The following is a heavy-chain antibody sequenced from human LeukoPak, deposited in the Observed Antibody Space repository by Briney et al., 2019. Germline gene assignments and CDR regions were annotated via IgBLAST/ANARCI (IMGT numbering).Heavy chain of an antibody. CDR3: TRDLNSGGSC. CDR2: IHSGGNT. D-gene: IGHD2-15*01. V-gene: IGHV3-53*01. Sequence: ETLSLTCAVSGGSISSSNWWSWVRQPPGRGLEWVSVIHSGGNTYYADSVKGRFTISRDNSKNTLYLQMNSLRAEDTAVYYCTRDLNSGGSCWGQGTLVTVSS. CDR1: GGSISSSNW. J-gene: IGHJ4*02.